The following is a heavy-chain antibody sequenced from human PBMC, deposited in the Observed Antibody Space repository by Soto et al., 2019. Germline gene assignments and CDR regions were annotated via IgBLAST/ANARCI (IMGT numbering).Heavy chain of an antibody. CDR3: ASVYSSSSGNWFDP. CDR1: GYTFTSYG. J-gene: IGHJ5*02. CDR2: ISAYNGNT. Sequence: VASVKVSCKASGYTFTSYGISWVRQAPGQGLEWMGWISAYNGNTNYAQKLQGRVTMTTDTSTSTAYMELRSLRSDDTAVYYCASVYSSSSGNWFDPWGQGTLVTVS. D-gene: IGHD6-13*01. V-gene: IGHV1-18*04.